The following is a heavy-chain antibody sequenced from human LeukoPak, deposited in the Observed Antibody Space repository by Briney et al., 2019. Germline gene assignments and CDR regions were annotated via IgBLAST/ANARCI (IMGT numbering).Heavy chain of an antibody. CDR1: GGSISTGDYY. J-gene: IGHJ4*02. V-gene: IGHV4-39*01. CDR3: ARRRNGVPYYFDY. Sequence: PSETLSLTCTVSGGSISTGDYYWGWIRQPPGKGLEWIGSFYYSGSTYYNPSLKSRLTISVDTSNNQFSLRLTSVTAADTAVYYCARRRNGVPYYFDYWGQGTLVTVSS. CDR2: FYYSGST. D-gene: IGHD1-1*01.